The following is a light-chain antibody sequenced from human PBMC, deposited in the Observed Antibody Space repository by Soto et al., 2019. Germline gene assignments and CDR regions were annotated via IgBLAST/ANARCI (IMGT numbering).Light chain of an antibody. V-gene: IGLV1-44*01. CDR2: DNH. J-gene: IGLJ1*01. Sequence: QSVLTQPSSASGTPGQRVTFSCPGSSSNIGINTVNWYRQLPGTTPQLLISDNHRPPSAVPDRFSGSKFGTSASLAISWLQSEEGATYFCAAWDVSLKGLVFGTGTKVTV. CDR1: SSNIGINT. CDR3: AAWDVSLKGLV.